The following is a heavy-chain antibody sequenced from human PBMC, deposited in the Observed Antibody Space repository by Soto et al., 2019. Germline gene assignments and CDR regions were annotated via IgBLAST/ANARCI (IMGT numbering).Heavy chain of an antibody. Sequence: LKISCKGSGYSFTSYWIGWVRQMPGKGLEWMGIIYPGDSDTRYSPSFQGQVTISADKSISTAYLQWSSLKASGTAMYYCARLRYDFWSGYYLYYYYGMDVWGQGTTVTVSS. V-gene: IGHV5-51*01. J-gene: IGHJ6*02. D-gene: IGHD3-3*01. CDR3: ARLRYDFWSGYYLYYYYGMDV. CDR1: GYSFTSYW. CDR2: IYPGDSDT.